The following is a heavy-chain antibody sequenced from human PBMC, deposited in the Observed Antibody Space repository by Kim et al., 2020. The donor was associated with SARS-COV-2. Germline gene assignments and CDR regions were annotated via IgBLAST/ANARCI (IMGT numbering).Heavy chain of an antibody. D-gene: IGHD2-2*01. J-gene: IGHJ3*02. CDR3: ARASTTAFDI. CDR2: ISYDGSNK. V-gene: IGHV3-33*05. CDR1: GFTFSSYC. Sequence: GGSLRLSCAASGFTFSSYCMHWVRQAPGKGLEWVAVISYDGSNKYYADSVKGRFTISRDNSKNTLYLQMNSFTAEDTAVYYCARASTTAFDIWGQGTMVTGSS.